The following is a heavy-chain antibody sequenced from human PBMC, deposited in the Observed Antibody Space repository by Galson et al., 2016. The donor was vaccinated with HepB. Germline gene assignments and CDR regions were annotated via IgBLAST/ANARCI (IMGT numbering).Heavy chain of an antibody. V-gene: IGHV3-23*01. CDR1: GLSLSPYA. Sequence: SLRLSCAGSGLSLSPYAMGWGRQAPGKGLEWVSGISGSGGSTYYADSVKGRFTISRDNSKNTLYLQMNSLRAEDTAVFYCARDNLAVFTGLGYWGQGTLVTVSP. CDR2: ISGSGGST. CDR3: ARDNLAVFTGLGY. D-gene: IGHD3-9*01. J-gene: IGHJ4*02.